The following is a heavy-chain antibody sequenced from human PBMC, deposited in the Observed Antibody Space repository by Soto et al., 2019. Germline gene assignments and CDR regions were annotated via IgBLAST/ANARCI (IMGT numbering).Heavy chain of an antibody. CDR1: GGTFSSYA. V-gene: IGHV1-69*13. CDR2: IIPIFGTA. CDR3: ARTLGSYGSGRFDY. J-gene: IGHJ4*02. Sequence: SVKVSCKXSGGTFSSYAISWVRQAPGQGLEWMGGIIPIFGTANYAQKFQGRVTITADESTSTAYMELSSLRSEDTAVYYCARTLGSYGSGRFDYWGQGTLVTVSS. D-gene: IGHD3-10*01.